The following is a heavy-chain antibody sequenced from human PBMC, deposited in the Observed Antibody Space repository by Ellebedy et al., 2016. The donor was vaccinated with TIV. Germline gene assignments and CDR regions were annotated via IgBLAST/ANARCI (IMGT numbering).Heavy chain of an antibody. Sequence: GESLKISCAASGFTVSNNYMSWVRQAPGKGLEWVSVIFSGGNTFYAESVKGRFTISRDRSQNTLYLQRDSVRAEDTAVYYCASRPSQGYWGQGTLVTVSS. CDR3: ASRPSQGY. CDR2: IFSGGNT. D-gene: IGHD6-6*01. J-gene: IGHJ4*02. CDR1: GFTVSNNY. V-gene: IGHV3-53*01.